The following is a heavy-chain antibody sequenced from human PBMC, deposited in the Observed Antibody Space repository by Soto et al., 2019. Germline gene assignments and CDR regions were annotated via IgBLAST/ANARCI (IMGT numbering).Heavy chain of an antibody. Sequence: GGSLRLSCAASGFPFSNYAMSWVRQAPGKGLEWVSSISGGGSSTYYADSVKGRFTISRDNSKNTIYLQMNSLRAEDTAVYYCAKVPAYDYVWGTYYYFDYWGLGALVTVSS. CDR3: AKVPAYDYVWGTYYYFDY. J-gene: IGHJ4*02. V-gene: IGHV3-23*01. CDR1: GFPFSNYA. D-gene: IGHD3-16*01. CDR2: ISGGGSST.